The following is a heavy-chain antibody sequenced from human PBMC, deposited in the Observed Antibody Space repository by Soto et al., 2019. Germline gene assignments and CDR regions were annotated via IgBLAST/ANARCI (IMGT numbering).Heavy chain of an antibody. CDR1: GGSFSGYY. Sequence: QVQLQQWGAGLLKPSETLSLTCAVYGGSFSGYYWSWIRQPPGKGLEWIGEINHSGSTNYNPSLKSRVTISVDTSKNQFSLKLSSVTAADTAVYYCARKIAGYSSSWYVGTNFDYWGQGTLLTVSS. D-gene: IGHD6-13*01. CDR2: INHSGST. V-gene: IGHV4-34*01. J-gene: IGHJ4*02. CDR3: ARKIAGYSSSWYVGTNFDY.